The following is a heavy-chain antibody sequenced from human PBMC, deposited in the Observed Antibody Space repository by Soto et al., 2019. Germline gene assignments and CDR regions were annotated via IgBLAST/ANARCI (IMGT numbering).Heavy chain of an antibody. CDR3: PKSGPQSIPFLGVPPPPVFFNI. CDR1: GFTFSNAW. Sequence: GGSLRLSCAASGFTFSNAWMNWVRQAPGKGLEWVGRIKSKTDGGTTDYAAPVKGRFTISRDDSKNTLYLQMNSLKTEDTAVYYCPKSGPQSIPFLGVPPPPVFFNIWGQGKRVTV. CDR2: IKSKTDGGTT. D-gene: IGHD3-16*01. J-gene: IGHJ3*02. V-gene: IGHV3-15*07.